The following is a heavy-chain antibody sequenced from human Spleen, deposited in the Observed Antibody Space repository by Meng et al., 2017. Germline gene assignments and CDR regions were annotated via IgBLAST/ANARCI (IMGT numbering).Heavy chain of an antibody. Sequence: GESLKISCAGSGFTFSSYAMNWVRQAPGKGLEWVSYSRTSGGTKYYADSVKGRFTISRDNAKNSLYLQMNSLRAEDTAVYYCARSISGADAAWGQGTLVTVSS. D-gene: IGHD2-21*02. CDR2: SRTSGGTK. V-gene: IGHV3-48*03. CDR1: GFTFSSYA. CDR3: ARSISGADAA. J-gene: IGHJ5*02.